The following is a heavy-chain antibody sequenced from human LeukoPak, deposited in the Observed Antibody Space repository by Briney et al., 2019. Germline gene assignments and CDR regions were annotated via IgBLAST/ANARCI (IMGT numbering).Heavy chain of an antibody. Sequence: LWASVKVSCKASGYTFTSYGISWVRQAPGQGLEWMGWISAYNGNTNYAQKLQGRVTMTTDTSTSTAYMELRRLRSDDTAVYYCARDDSYALDYWGQGTLVTVSS. D-gene: IGHD5-18*01. V-gene: IGHV1-18*04. CDR2: ISAYNGNT. CDR1: GYTFTSYG. J-gene: IGHJ4*02. CDR3: ARDDSYALDY.